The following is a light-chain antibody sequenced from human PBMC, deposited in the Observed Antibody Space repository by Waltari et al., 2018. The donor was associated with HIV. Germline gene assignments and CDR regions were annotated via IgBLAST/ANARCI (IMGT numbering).Light chain of an antibody. CDR3: SSYTSSSTWV. Sequence: QSALTQPASVSGSPGQSITISCTGTSSDVGGYNYVSWYQQHPGKAPKLMLYGVRNRPSGVSNRFSGSKSGNTASLTISGLQAEDEADYYCSSYTSSSTWVFGGGTKLTVL. CDR1: SSDVGGYNY. CDR2: GVR. V-gene: IGLV2-14*01. J-gene: IGLJ3*02.